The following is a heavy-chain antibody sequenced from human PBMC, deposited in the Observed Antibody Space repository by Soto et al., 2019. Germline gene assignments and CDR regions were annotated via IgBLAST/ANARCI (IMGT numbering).Heavy chain of an antibody. Sequence: GGSLRLSSAASGLTFSSCAMGWVRQAPGKGLEWVSDIIDSGGSTYYADSVKGRFTISRDNSKSTLYLQMNSLRAEDTALYYCAKGRSYYYYYGVDVWGQGTTVTVSS. CDR2: IIDSGGST. CDR3: AKGRSYYYYYGVDV. V-gene: IGHV3-23*01. J-gene: IGHJ6*02. CDR1: GLTFSSCA.